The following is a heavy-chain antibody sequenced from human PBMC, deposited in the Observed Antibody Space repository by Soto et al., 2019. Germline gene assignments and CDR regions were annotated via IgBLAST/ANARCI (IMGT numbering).Heavy chain of an antibody. D-gene: IGHD6-19*01. CDR3: ARPQYSTGWYMGY. CDR2: IFYSGST. V-gene: IGHV4-39*01. J-gene: IGHJ4*02. CDR1: GGSISRSSYY. Sequence: QLQLQESGPGLVKPSETLSLTCTVSGGSISRSSYYWGWIRQPPGKGLEWIGSIFYSGSTYYNPSLKSRVTISVETSKNQFSLNLTSVTAADTAVYFCARPQYSTGWYMGYWGQGTLVTVSS.